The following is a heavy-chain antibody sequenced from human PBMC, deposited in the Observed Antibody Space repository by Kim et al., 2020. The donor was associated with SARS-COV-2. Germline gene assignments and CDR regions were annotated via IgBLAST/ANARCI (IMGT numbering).Heavy chain of an antibody. Sequence: SETLSLTCTVSGGSISSYYWSWIRQPPGKGLEWIGYIYYSGSTNYNPSLKSRVTISVDTSKNQFSLKLSSVTAADTAVYYCARREPYGSGILGWFDPWGQGTLVTVSS. CDR1: GGSISSYY. J-gene: IGHJ5*02. CDR2: IYYSGST. V-gene: IGHV4-59*01. CDR3: ARREPYGSGILGWFDP. D-gene: IGHD3-10*01.